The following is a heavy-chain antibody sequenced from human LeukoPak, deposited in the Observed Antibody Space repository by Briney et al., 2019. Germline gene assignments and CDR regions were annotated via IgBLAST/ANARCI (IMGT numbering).Heavy chain of an antibody. D-gene: IGHD2-15*01. CDR2: ISGSGGST. J-gene: IGHJ5*02. Sequence: PGGSLRLSCAASGFTFSSYSMNWVRQAPGKGLEWVSAISGSGGSTYYADSVKGRFTISRDNSKNTLYLQMNSLRAEDTAVYYCAKDAQGGYCSGGSCWRDWFDPWGQGTLVTVSS. V-gene: IGHV3-23*01. CDR1: GFTFSSYS. CDR3: AKDAQGGYCSGGSCWRDWFDP.